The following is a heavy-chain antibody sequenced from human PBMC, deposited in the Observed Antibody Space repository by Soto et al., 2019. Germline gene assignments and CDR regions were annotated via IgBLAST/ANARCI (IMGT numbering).Heavy chain of an antibody. V-gene: IGHV3-48*03. J-gene: IGHJ6*02. CDR3: ARGQVYCSGGSCYSYYYYYYGMDV. Sequence: GGSLRLSCAASGFTFSSYEMNWVRQAPGEGLEWVSYISSSGSTIYYADSVKGRFTISRDNAKNSLYLQMNSLRAEDTAVYYCARGQVYCSGGSCYSYYYYYYGMDVWGQGTTVTVSS. CDR1: GFTFSSYE. CDR2: ISSSGSTI. D-gene: IGHD2-15*01.